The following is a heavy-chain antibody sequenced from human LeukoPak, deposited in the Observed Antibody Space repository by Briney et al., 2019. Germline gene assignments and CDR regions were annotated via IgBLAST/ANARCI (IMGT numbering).Heavy chain of an antibody. Sequence: SETLSLTCAVYGGSFSGYYWSWIRQPPGKGLEWIGEINHSESTNCNPSLKSRVTISVDTSKNQFSLKLSSVTAADTAVYYCATPYCSGGSCYSYPAYWGQGTLVTVSS. D-gene: IGHD2-15*01. CDR2: INHSEST. CDR3: ATPYCSGGSCYSYPAY. CDR1: GGSFSGYY. V-gene: IGHV4-34*01. J-gene: IGHJ4*02.